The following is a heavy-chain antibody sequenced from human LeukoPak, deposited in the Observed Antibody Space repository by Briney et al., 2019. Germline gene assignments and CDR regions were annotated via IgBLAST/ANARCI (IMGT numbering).Heavy chain of an antibody. CDR2: MYYSGST. CDR1: GDSISRSSYY. Sequence: SETLSLTCTVSGDSISRSSYYWGWIRQPPGKGLEWIVSMYYSGSTYYNPSLKSRVTISVDTSKNQFSLKLSSVTAADTAVYYCARDLLNHIVPYYYMDVWGKGTTVTVSS. V-gene: IGHV4-39*07. J-gene: IGHJ6*03. D-gene: IGHD2-2*01. CDR3: ARDLLNHIVPYYYMDV.